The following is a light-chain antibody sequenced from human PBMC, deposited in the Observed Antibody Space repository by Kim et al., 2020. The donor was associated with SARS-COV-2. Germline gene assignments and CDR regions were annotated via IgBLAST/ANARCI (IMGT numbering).Light chain of an antibody. CDR1: QSVSDN. CDR2: GAS. CDR3: QQYNNWPLWT. J-gene: IGKJ1*01. V-gene: IGKV3-15*01. Sequence: CPGDSATLSCRASQSVSDNLAWYQHKPGQAPRLLIYGASTRATGIPARFSGSGSGTEFTLTISSLQSEDFAVYYCQQYNNWPLWTFGQGTKVDIK.